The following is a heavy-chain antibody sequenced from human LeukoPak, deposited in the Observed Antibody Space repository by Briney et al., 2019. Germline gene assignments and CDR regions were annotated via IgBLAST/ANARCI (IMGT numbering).Heavy chain of an antibody. D-gene: IGHD4-23*01. CDR2: INPSGGST. V-gene: IGHV1-46*01. CDR1: GYTFTSYY. CDR3: ARGYGGNSELDAFDI. Sequence: ASVKVSCKASGYTFTSYYMHWVRQAPGQGLEWMGIINPSGGSTGYAQKFQGRVTMTRDTSTSTVYMELSSLRSEDTAVYYCARGYGGNSELDAFDIWGQGTMVTVSS. J-gene: IGHJ3*02.